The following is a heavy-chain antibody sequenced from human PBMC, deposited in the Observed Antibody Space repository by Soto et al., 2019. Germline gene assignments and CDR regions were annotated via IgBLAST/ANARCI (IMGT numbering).Heavy chain of an antibody. CDR1: GGSISSYY. CDR2: IYYSGST. CDR3: ARAHSSSSVVWFDP. V-gene: IGHV4-59*01. D-gene: IGHD6-6*01. J-gene: IGHJ5*02. Sequence: SETLSLTCTVSGGSISSYYWSWIRQPPGKGLEWIGYIYYSGSTNYNPSLKSRVTISVDTSKNQFSLKLSSVTAADTAVYYCARAHSSSSVVWFDPWGQGTLVTVSS.